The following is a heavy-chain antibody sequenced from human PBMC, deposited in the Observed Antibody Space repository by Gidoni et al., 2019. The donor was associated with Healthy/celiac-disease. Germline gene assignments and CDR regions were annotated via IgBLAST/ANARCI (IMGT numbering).Heavy chain of an antibody. CDR3: ARERNYCGGDCPYYFDY. CDR2: ISYDGSNK. Sequence: QVQLVESGGGVVQPGRSLRLSCAASGFTFSSYAMHWVRQAPGKGLEWVAVISYDGSNKYYADSVKGRFTISRDNSKNTLYLQMNSLRAEDTAVYYCARERNYCGGDCPYYFDYWGQGTLVTVSS. J-gene: IGHJ4*02. V-gene: IGHV3-30-3*01. CDR1: GFTFSSYA. D-gene: IGHD2-21*01.